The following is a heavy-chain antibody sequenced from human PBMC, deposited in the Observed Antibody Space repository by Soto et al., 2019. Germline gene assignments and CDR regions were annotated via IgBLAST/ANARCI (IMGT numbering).Heavy chain of an antibody. CDR1: GGSISSDS. D-gene: IGHD6-19*01. J-gene: IGHJ4*02. CDR3: ARRSRSSSGWYFLDY. Sequence: QVQLQESGPGLVKPSETLSLTCTVSGGSISSDSWSWIRQSPGKALEWIGYSYYNGVTKYNPSLKSRVTISVDTSQNQFSLRLTSVTAADTAVYSCARRSRSSSGWYFLDYWGQGTLVTVSS. CDR2: SYYNGVT. V-gene: IGHV4-59*01.